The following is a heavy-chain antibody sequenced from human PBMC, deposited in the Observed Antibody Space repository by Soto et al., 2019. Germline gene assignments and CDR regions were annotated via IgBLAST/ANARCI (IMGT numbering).Heavy chain of an antibody. CDR3: ARLSGFCSGGSCYEPSYYFDY. J-gene: IGHJ4*02. Sequence: SSETLSLTCTVSGGSISSYYWSWIRQPPGKGLEWIGYIYYSGSTNYNPSLKSRVTISVDTSKNQFSLKLSSVTAADTAVYYCARLSGFCSGGSCYEPSYYFDYWGQGTLVTVSS. CDR2: IYYSGST. CDR1: GGSISSYY. D-gene: IGHD2-15*01. V-gene: IGHV4-59*08.